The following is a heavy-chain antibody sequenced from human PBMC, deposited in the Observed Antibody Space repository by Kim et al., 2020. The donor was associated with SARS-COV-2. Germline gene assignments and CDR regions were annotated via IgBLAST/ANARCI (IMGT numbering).Heavy chain of an antibody. V-gene: IGHV1-24*01. CDR3: ATDYDSSGYSYYDY. Sequence: AQKFQGRVTMTEETSTDTAYMELSSLRSEDTAVYYCATDYDSSGYSYYDYWGQGTLVTVSS. J-gene: IGHJ4*02. D-gene: IGHD3-22*01.